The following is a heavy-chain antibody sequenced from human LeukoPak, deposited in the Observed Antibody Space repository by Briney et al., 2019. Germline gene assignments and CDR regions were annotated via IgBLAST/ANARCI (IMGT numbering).Heavy chain of an antibody. V-gene: IGHV1-8*01. CDR1: GYTFTSYD. Sequence: ASVKVSCKASGYTFTSYDINWVRQATGQGLEWMGWMNPNSGNTGYAQKFQGRVTMTRDTPTSTVYMELSSLRSEDTAVYYCARETTVTPGVDYWGQGTLVTVSS. CDR3: ARETTVTPGVDY. CDR2: MNPNSGNT. D-gene: IGHD4-17*01. J-gene: IGHJ4*02.